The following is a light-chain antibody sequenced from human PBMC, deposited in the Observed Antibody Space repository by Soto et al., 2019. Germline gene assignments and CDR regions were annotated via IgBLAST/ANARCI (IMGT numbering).Light chain of an antibody. V-gene: IGLV2-14*01. CDR2: EVS. CDR3: SSYTTSSSLYV. Sequence: QSALTQPASVSGSPGQSITISCTGTSSDVGAYKYVSWYQQHPGKAPKLMIYEVSNRPSGVSNRFSGSKSGNTASLTISGLQAADEAHYYCSSYTTSSSLYVFGTGTKLTVL. CDR1: SSDVGAYKY. J-gene: IGLJ1*01.